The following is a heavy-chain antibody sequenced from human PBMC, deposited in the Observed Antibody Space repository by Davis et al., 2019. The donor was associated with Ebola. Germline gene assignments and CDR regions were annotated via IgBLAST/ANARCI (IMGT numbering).Heavy chain of an antibody. CDR1: GYTFTSYG. D-gene: IGHD3-10*01. V-gene: IGHV1-18*04. CDR2: ISVDKGIT. J-gene: IGHJ4*02. Sequence: ASVKVSCKASGYTFTSYGIIWVRQAPGQGLEWVGWISVDKGITNYVQKLRGRVTMTTDTSTSTAYMELRSLRPDDTAVYYCARGGGSTQSGIDFWGQGTLVTVSS. CDR3: ARGGGSTQSGIDF.